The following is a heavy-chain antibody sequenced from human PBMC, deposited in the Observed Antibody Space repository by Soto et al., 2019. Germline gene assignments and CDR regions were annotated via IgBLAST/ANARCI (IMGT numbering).Heavy chain of an antibody. V-gene: IGHV1-69*13. CDR2: IIPIFGTA. CDR3: ARGHVDTAMVTQYYYYYYGMDV. J-gene: IGHJ6*02. CDR1: GGTFSSYA. Sequence: SVKVSCKASGGTFSSYAISWVRQAPGQGLEWMGGIIPIFGTANYAQKFQGRVTITADESTSTAYMELSSLRSEDTAVYYCARGHVDTAMVTQYYYYYYGMDVWGQGTTVTVSS. D-gene: IGHD5-18*01.